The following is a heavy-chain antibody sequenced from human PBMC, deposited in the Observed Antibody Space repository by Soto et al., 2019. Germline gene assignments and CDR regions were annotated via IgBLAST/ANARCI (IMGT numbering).Heavy chain of an antibody. Sequence: GALRLSCAASGFTFSSYGMHWVRQAPGKGLEWVAVISYDGSNKYYADSVKGRFTISRDNSKNTLYLQMNSLRAEDTAVYYCAKALPHYYRSVPFDYWGQGT. D-gene: IGHD3-10*01. CDR1: GFTFSSYG. J-gene: IGHJ4*02. V-gene: IGHV3-30*18. CDR2: ISYDGSNK. CDR3: AKALPHYYRSVPFDY.